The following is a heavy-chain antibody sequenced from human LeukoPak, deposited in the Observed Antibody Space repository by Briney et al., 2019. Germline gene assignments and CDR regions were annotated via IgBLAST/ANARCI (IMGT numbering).Heavy chain of an antibody. V-gene: IGHV4-34*01. CDR2: INHSGST. CDR3: ARGQDYVWGSYRSNWFDP. D-gene: IGHD3-16*02. CDR1: GGSFSGYY. J-gene: IGHJ5*02. Sequence: SETLSLTCAVYGGSFSGYYWSWIRQPPGRGLVWIGEINHSGSTNYNPSLKSRVTISVDTSKSQFSLKLSSVTAADTAVYYCARGQDYVWGSYRSNWFDPWGQGTLVTVSS.